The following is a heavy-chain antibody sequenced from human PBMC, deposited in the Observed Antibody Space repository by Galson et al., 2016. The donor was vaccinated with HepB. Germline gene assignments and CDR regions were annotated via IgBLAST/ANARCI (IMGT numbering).Heavy chain of an antibody. Sequence: SLRLSCAASGFTFRNYVMHWARQAPGKGLEWVAVILYDGSSKHYADSVKGRFIISRDNSKNTLFLQMDSLRPEDTAVYYCATDGSARGYFHNWGQGTLVTVSS. D-gene: IGHD2-15*01. CDR1: GFTFRNYV. CDR2: ILYDGSSK. J-gene: IGHJ4*02. V-gene: IGHV3-30*04. CDR3: ATDGSARGYFHN.